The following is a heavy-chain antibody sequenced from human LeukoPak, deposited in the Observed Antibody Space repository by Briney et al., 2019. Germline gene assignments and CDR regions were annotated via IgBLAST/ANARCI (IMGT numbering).Heavy chain of an antibody. D-gene: IGHD2-8*02. CDR3: ARGGGGVADNAFDI. Sequence: RALETLSLTCTVSGGSISSYYWNWIRQSPEKGLEWIGYIYYTGSTNYNPSLKSRVTMSVDTSKNQFSLKLSSVTAADTAVYYCARGGGGVADNAFDIWGQGTMVTVSS. CDR2: IYYTGST. V-gene: IGHV4-59*12. J-gene: IGHJ3*02. CDR1: GGSISSYY.